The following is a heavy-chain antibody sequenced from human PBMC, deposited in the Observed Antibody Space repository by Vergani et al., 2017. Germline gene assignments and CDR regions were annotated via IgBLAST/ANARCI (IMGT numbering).Heavy chain of an antibody. D-gene: IGHD6-13*01. CDR1: GFTVSSNY. CDR3: AREEAAAGTGS. CDR2: IYSGGST. V-gene: IGHV3-53*01. Sequence: EVQLVEPGGGLIQPGGSLRLSCAASGFTVSSNYMSWVRQAPGKGLEWVSVIYSGGSTYYADSVKGRFTISRDNSKTTLYLQMNRLRAEDTAVDYCAREEAAAGTGSGGQGTLVTVSS. J-gene: IGHJ4*02.